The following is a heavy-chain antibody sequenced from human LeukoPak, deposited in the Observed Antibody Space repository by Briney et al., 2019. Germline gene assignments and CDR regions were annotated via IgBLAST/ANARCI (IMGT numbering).Heavy chain of an antibody. CDR1: GFTFSTYS. CDR2: ISSSSSTI. Sequence: GGSLRLSCAASGFTFSTYSMNWVRQAPGKGLEWVSYISSSSSTIYYADSVKGLFTISRDNAKNSLYLQMNSLRAEDTAVYYCARGSTYYDSSGQVPFDYWGQGTLVTVSS. J-gene: IGHJ4*02. D-gene: IGHD3-22*01. CDR3: ARGSTYYDSSGQVPFDY. V-gene: IGHV3-48*01.